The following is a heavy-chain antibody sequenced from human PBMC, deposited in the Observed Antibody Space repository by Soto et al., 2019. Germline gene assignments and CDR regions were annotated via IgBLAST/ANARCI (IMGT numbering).Heavy chain of an antibody. D-gene: IGHD3-3*01. V-gene: IGHV4-30-4*01. Sequence: SETLSLTCTVSGGSISSGDYYWSWIRQPPGKGLEWIGYIYYSGSTYYNPSLKSRVTISVDTSKNQFSLKLSSVTAADTAVYYCAAVLRFLAYAFEIWGQGTMVTVSS. CDR3: AAVLRFLAYAFEI. CDR2: IYYSGST. CDR1: GGSISSGDYY. J-gene: IGHJ3*02.